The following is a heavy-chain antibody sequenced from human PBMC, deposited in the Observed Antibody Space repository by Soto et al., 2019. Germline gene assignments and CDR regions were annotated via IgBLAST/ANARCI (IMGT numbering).Heavy chain of an antibody. V-gene: IGHV4-31*03. D-gene: IGHD2-2*01. Sequence: TLSLTCTVSGDSISSGGYYWSWIRQHPGKGLEWIGYIYFSGSTYYNPPLKSRVTILLDTSKNQFSLKLSSVTAADTAVYYCARFLVILPGGGGMDVWGQGTTVTVSS. J-gene: IGHJ6*02. CDR1: GDSISSGGYY. CDR3: ARFLVILPGGGGMDV. CDR2: IYFSGST.